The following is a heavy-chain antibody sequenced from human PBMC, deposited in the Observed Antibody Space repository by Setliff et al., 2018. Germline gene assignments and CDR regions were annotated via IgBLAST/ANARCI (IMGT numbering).Heavy chain of an antibody. CDR1: GFTFSNAW. CDR2: IKFISQGGTT. J-gene: IGHJ3*01. CDR3: TTDPVGNSGFDV. D-gene: IGHD5-12*01. V-gene: IGHV3-15*01. Sequence: PGGSLRLSCVASGFTFSNAWMSWVRQAPGKGLEWVGRIKFISQGGTTDYAAPVEDRFTISRDDSKNTLYLQMNDLKTADTAVYFCTTDPVGNSGFDVWGQGTMVTVSS.